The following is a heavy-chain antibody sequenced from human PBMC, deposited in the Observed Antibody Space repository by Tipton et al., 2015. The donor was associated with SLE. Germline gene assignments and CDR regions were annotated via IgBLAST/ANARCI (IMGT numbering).Heavy chain of an antibody. V-gene: IGHV4-38-2*01. CDR3: ASLAGYSSSWSDAFDI. Sequence: TLSLTCAVSGYSISSGYYWGWIRQPPGKGLEWIGSIYHSGSTYYNPSLKSRVTISVDTSKNQFSLQLSSVTAADTAVYYCASLAGYSSSWSDAFDIWGQGTMVTVSS. CDR1: GYSISSGYY. D-gene: IGHD6-13*01. CDR2: IYHSGST. J-gene: IGHJ3*02.